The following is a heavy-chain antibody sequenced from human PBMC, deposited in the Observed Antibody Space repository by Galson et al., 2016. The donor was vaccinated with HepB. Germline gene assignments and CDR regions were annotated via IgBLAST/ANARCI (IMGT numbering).Heavy chain of an antibody. CDR1: GDSVSSNSAA. CDR3: ARDLSGMPDF. V-gene: IGHV6-1*01. Sequence: CAISGDSVSSNSAAWNWIRQSPSRGLEWLGRTYYRSKWYNDYAVSVKSRIIVNPDTSKNQFSLQLNSVTPEDTAVYFCARDLSGMPDFWGQGTLVTVSS. J-gene: IGHJ4*02. D-gene: IGHD2-2*01. CDR2: TYYRSKWYN.